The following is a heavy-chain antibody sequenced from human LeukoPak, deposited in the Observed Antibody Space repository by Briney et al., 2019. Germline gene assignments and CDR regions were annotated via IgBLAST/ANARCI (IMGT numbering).Heavy chain of an antibody. CDR1: GYTFTTYW. CDR3: VRHGLGSSWFGFDY. J-gene: IGHJ4*02. V-gene: IGHV5-51*01. D-gene: IGHD6-13*01. Sequence: GESLKISCKGSGYTFTTYWIGWVRQMPGKGLEWMGIIYPGDSDPRYSPSFQGQVAISADKSISTAYLQWSSLKASDSAMYYCVRHGLGSSWFGFDYWGQGTLVTVSS. CDR2: IYPGDSDP.